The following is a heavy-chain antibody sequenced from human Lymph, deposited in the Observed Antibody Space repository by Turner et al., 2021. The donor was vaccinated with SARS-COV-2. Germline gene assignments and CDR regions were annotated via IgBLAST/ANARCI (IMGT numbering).Heavy chain of an antibody. J-gene: IGHJ4*02. Sequence: EVQLVESGGGLVQPGGSLRLSCAASGFTFSYYWMSWGRQGPGKGVEWVANIKQDGSEKYYVDSVKGRITISRDNAKNSQILQMNSLRAEDTAVYYCARMGSSSWYFDYWGQGTLVTVSS. V-gene: IGHV3-7*01. CDR1: GFTFSYYW. CDR2: IKQDGSEK. D-gene: IGHD1-26*01. CDR3: ARMGSSSWYFDY.